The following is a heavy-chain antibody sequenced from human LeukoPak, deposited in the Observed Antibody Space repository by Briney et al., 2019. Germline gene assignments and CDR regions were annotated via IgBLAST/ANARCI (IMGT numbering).Heavy chain of an antibody. CDR3: AKEGIVATRRYFDL. CDR1: GFTLSSSW. CDR2: IREDGSEK. V-gene: IGHV3-7*03. D-gene: IGHD5-12*01. J-gene: IGHJ2*01. Sequence: GGSLRLSCAASGFTLSSSWMTWVRQAPGKGLEWVANIREDGSEKFYVDFVKGRFTISRDNAKNSLYLQMNSLRAEDTAVYYCAKEGIVATRRYFDLWGRGTLVTVSS.